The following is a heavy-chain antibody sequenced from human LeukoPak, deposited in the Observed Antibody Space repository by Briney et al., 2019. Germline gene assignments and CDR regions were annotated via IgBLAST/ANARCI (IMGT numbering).Heavy chain of an antibody. J-gene: IGHJ2*01. CDR1: GGSITSYY. CDR3: ARSYYYGSGSYYNPYWYFDL. Sequence: SETLSLTCTVSGGSITSYYWSWIRQPPGKGLEWIGYIYYSGSTNYNPSLKSRVTISVDTSKNQFSLKLSSVTAADTAVYYCARSYYYGSGSYYNPYWYFDLWGRGTLVTVSS. CDR2: IYYSGST. D-gene: IGHD3-10*01. V-gene: IGHV4-59*01.